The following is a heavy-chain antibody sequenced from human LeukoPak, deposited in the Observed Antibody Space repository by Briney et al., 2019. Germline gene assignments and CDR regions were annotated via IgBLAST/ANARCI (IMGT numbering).Heavy chain of an antibody. CDR2: INPNSGGT. V-gene: IGHV1-2*06. D-gene: IGHD2-2*01. J-gene: IGHJ3*02. CDR3: ARIHCSSTSCYRPDAFDI. CDR1: GYTFTGYY. Sequence: EASVKVSCKASGYTFTGYYMHWVRQAPGQGLEWMGRINPNSGGTNYAQKFQGRVTMTRDTSISTAYMELSRLRSDDTAVYYCARIHCSSTSCYRPDAFDIWGQGTMVTVSS.